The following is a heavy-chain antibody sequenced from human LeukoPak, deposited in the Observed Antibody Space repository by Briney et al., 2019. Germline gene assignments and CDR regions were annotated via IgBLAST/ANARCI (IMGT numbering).Heavy chain of an antibody. CDR3: AGLVGRYSSGLYHYYFDY. Sequence: PGGSLRLSCVASGFTFSNYWMSWVRQAPGKGLEWNGEMYLSGTTHSNPSVKSRVTISIDKSKNQFFLNLSSVTAADTAVYYCAGLVGRYSSGLYHYYFDYWGQGTLVTVSS. CDR1: GFTFSNYW. J-gene: IGHJ4*02. CDR2: MYLSGTT. D-gene: IGHD3-22*01. V-gene: IGHV4-4*02.